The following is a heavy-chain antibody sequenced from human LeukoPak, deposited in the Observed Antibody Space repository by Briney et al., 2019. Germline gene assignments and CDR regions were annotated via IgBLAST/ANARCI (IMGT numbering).Heavy chain of an antibody. CDR2: IRGSGTT. V-gene: IGHV3-48*01. D-gene: IGHD4-17*01. CDR1: GFTFSTYP. Sequence: LPGGSLRLSCAASGFTFSTYPMNWVRQAPGKGLEWTSHIRGSGTTDYADSVKGRFTISRDNAKNSLYLQLSSLRAEDTAVYYCARDYDYGFDNWGQGTLVTVSS. J-gene: IGHJ4*02. CDR3: ARDYDYGFDN.